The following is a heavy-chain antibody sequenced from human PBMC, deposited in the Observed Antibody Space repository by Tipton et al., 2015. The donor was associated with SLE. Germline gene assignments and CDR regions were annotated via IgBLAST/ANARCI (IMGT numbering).Heavy chain of an antibody. CDR1: GYTFTNFD. J-gene: IGHJ4*02. D-gene: IGHD3-10*02. Sequence: QVQLVQSGAEVMKPGASVKVSCKASGYTFTNFDISWVRQAPGQGLEWMGWISTKNGDTKYAQRFQGRVSMTTDTSTSTTYMALRSPISDDTAIYYCARECSGTGCLVYWGQGTLVTVAS. CDR3: ARECSGTGCLVY. CDR2: ISTKNGDT. V-gene: IGHV1-18*01.